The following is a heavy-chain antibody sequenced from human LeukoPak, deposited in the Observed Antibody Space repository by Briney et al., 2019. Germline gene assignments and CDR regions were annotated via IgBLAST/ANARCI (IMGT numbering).Heavy chain of an antibody. D-gene: IGHD4-17*01. Sequence: ASVKVSCKASGYTFTDYHMHWVRQAPGQGLEWMGWISAYNGNTNYAQKLQGRVTMTTDTSTSTAYMELRSLRSDDTAVYYCASLHDYGDGNDYWGQGTLVTVSS. CDR2: ISAYNGNT. V-gene: IGHV1-18*04. J-gene: IGHJ4*02. CDR1: GYTFTDYH. CDR3: ASLHDYGDGNDY.